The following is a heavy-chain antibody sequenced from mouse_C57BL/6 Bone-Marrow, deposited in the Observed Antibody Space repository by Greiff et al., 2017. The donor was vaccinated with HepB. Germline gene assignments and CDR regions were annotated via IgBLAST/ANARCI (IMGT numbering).Heavy chain of an antibody. J-gene: IGHJ2*01. CDR1: GYTFTSYG. CDR2: IYPRSGNT. CDR3: LYDYDDGFDY. D-gene: IGHD2-4*01. V-gene: IGHV1-81*01. Sequence: VKLVESGAELARPGASVKLSCKASGYTFTSYGISWVKQRTGQGLEWIGEIYPRSGNTYYNEKFKGKATLTADKSSSTAYMELRSLTSEDSAVYFCLYDYDDGFDYWGQGTTLTVSS.